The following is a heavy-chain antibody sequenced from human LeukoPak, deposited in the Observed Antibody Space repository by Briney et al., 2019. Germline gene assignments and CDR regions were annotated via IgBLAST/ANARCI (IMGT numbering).Heavy chain of an antibody. D-gene: IGHD5-18*01. V-gene: IGHV4-30-4*01. CDR2: IHYSGST. Sequence: SETLSLTCTVSGGSISSGDYYWSWIRQPPGKGLEWIGYIHYSGSTYYNPSLKSRVTISVDRSKNQLSLKLSSVTAADTAMYYCASGGYSYGFDYWGQGTLVTVSS. CDR1: GGSISSGDYY. CDR3: ASGGYSYGFDY. J-gene: IGHJ4*02.